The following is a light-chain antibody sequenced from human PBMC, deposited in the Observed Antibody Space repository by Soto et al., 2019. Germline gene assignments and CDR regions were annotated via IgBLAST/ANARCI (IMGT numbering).Light chain of an antibody. Sequence: DIQMTQSPSTLSASVGDRVTITCRASQSISSWLAWYQQKPGKAPKLLIYKSSTLESGVPSRFSGSGSGTEFTLIFSSLQPDDFATYYCQQYNNYSWTLGQGTKVDIK. CDR1: QSISSW. V-gene: IGKV1-5*03. J-gene: IGKJ1*01. CDR3: QQYNNYSWT. CDR2: KSS.